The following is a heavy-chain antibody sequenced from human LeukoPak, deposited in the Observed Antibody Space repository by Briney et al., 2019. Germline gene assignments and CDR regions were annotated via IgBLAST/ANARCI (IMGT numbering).Heavy chain of an antibody. CDR2: IKRDGSEK. CDR1: GVTFSSYW. Sequence: GGSLRLSCTASGVTFSSYWMGWVRQAPGKGLEWVANIKRDGSEKYYGDSVKGRFTISRDNAKNSLYLQMNSLRAEDTAVYYCARAKEAAVDFWSGYYPLWGQGTLVTVSS. D-gene: IGHD3-3*01. V-gene: IGHV3-7*01. CDR3: ARAKEAAVDFWSGYYPL. J-gene: IGHJ4*02.